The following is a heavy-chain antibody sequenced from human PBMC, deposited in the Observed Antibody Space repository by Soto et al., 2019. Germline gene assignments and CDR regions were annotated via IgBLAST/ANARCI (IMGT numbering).Heavy chain of an antibody. CDR1: GYTFTSYA. V-gene: IGHV1-3*01. Sequence: GASVKVSCKASGYTFTSYAMHWVRQAPGQRLEWMGWINAGNGNTKYSQKFQGGVTITRDTSASTAYMELSSLRSEDTAVYYCASVMDIVVVPAPTWGQGTLVTVSS. CDR3: ASVMDIVVVPAPT. D-gene: IGHD2-2*03. J-gene: IGHJ5*02. CDR2: INAGNGNT.